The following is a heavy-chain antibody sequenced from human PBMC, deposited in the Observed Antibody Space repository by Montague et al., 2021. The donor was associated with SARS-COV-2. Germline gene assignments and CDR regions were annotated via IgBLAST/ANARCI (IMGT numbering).Heavy chain of an antibody. J-gene: IGHJ3*02. CDR2: IYYSGST. CDR1: GGSISSYY. D-gene: IGHD1-14*01. V-gene: IGHV4-59*01. Sequence: SETLFLTCTVSGGSISSYYWSWIRQPPGKGLGWIGYIYYSGSTNYNPSLKSRVTISVDTSKNQFSLKVRSVTAADTAVYYCARETMTADAFDIWGQGTMVTVSS. CDR3: ARETMTADAFDI.